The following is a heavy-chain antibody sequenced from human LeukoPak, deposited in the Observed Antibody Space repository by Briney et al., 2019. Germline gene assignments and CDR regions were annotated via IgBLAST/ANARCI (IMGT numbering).Heavy chain of an antibody. D-gene: IGHD2-15*01. Sequence: GGSLRLSCAASGFNFSNYAMTGVRPAPGKGVEWGSTVNSNDRPYYADSVKGRFTISRDNSKNTLYLQMNTLRVEDTALYYCAKARAAVVEAAINYWGQGILVTVSP. CDR1: GFNFSNYA. CDR2: VNSNDRP. V-gene: IGHV3-23*01. CDR3: AKARAAVVEAAINY. J-gene: IGHJ4*02.